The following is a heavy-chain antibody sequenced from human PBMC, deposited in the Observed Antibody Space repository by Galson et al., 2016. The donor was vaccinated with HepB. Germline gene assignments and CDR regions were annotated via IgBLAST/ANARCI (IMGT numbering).Heavy chain of an antibody. J-gene: IGHJ4*02. CDR3: AKGGYSYGYMDY. Sequence: SLRLSCAASGFRFSSNGFTLSNFALHWVRQAPGKGLEWVSGISAGGGSTYYADSVTGRFTVSRDNSRNTLYLQMNSLRAEDTALFYCAKGGYSYGYMDYWGQGTLVTVPS. V-gene: IGHV3-23*01. CDR2: ISAGGGST. D-gene: IGHD5-18*01. CDR1: GFRFSSNGFTLSNFA.